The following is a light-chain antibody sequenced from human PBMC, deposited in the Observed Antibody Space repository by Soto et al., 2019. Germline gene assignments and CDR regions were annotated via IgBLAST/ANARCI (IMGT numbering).Light chain of an antibody. CDR1: QDISNS. V-gene: IGKV1-33*01. J-gene: IGKJ4*01. CDR3: QQYEDLPLT. Sequence: DIQMTQSPSALSASVGDRVTITCRASQDISNSLNWYPQKAGKAPKLLIFDASSVGTGVPSRFSGSGSGTDFTFTITSLQPEDIATYHCQQYEDLPLTFGGGTKVEIK. CDR2: DAS.